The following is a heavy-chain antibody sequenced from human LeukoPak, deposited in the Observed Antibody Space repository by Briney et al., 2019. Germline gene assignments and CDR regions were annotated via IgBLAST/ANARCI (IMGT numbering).Heavy chain of an antibody. Sequence: GESLKISCKTSGYSFTNYWIGWVRQVPGGGLGWMGIIYPSDSETRYYPPFQGQVTFSVDKSISTAYLQWSSLKASDTAMYYCARPPSYYDRSGYSLTYWGQGTLVTVSS. J-gene: IGHJ4*02. CDR3: ARPPSYYDRSGYSLTY. CDR1: GYSFTNYW. CDR2: IYPSDSET. D-gene: IGHD3-22*01. V-gene: IGHV5-51*01.